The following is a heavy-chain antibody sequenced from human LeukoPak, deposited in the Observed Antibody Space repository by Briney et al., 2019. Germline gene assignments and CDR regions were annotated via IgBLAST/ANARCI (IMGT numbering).Heavy chain of an antibody. CDR3: ARHGEYSSGWYLSGVYYYYGMDV. CDR1: GYSFTSYW. CDR2: IYPGDSDT. Sequence: GESLKISCKGSGYSFTSYWIGWVRQMPGKGLEWMGIIYPGDSDTRYSPSFQGQVTISADKSISTAYLQWSSLKASDTAMYYCARHGEYSSGWYLSGVYYYYGMDVWGQGTTVTVSS. D-gene: IGHD6-19*01. V-gene: IGHV5-51*01. J-gene: IGHJ6*02.